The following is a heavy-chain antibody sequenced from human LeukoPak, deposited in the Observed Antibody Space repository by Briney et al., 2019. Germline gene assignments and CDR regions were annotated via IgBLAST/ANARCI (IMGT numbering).Heavy chain of an antibody. V-gene: IGHV4-59*08. CDR3: ARHSGRDSSSP. J-gene: IGHJ4*02. CDR1: GGSISSYY. CDR2: LYDSGST. D-gene: IGHD6-13*01. Sequence: PSETLSLTCTVSGGSISSYYWNWIRQPPGKGLEWIGYLYDSGSTKYNPSLKSRVTISVDTSKNQFSLRLSSVTAADTAVYYCARHSGRDSSSPWGQGTLVTVSS.